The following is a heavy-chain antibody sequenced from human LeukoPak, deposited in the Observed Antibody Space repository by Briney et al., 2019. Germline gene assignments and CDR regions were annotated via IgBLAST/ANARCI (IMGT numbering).Heavy chain of an antibody. D-gene: IGHD4-17*01. V-gene: IGHV4-34*01. CDR1: GGSFSGYY. J-gene: IGHJ5*02. CDR2: INHSGST. CDR3: SRKAGTTVTINWFDP. Sequence: SETLSLTCAVYGGSFSGYYWSWIRQPPGKGLEWIGEINHSGSTNYNPSLKSRVTISVDTSKNQFSLKLSSVTAADTAVYYCSRKAGTTVTINWFDPWGQGTLVTVSS.